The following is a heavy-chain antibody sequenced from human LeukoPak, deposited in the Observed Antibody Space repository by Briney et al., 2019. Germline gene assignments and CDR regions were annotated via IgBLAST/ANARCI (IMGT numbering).Heavy chain of an antibody. CDR1: GGSFSGYY. CDR3: ARGTGYSYGYSPYYFDY. V-gene: IGHV4-34*01. CDR2: INHSGST. Sequence: SETLSLTCAVYGGSFSGYYWSWIRQPPGKGLEWIGEINHSGSTNYNPSLKSRVTISVDTSKNQFSLKLSSVTAADTAVYYCARGTGYSYGYSPYYFDYWGQGTLVTVFS. J-gene: IGHJ4*02. D-gene: IGHD5-18*01.